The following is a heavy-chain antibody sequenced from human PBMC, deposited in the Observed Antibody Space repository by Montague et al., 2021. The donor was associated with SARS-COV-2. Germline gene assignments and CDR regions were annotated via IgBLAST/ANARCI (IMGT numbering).Heavy chain of an antibody. CDR3: AIGSLEGGYCSGGSCYDYYGMDV. CDR2: ISYDGSNK. J-gene: IGHJ6*02. Sequence: SLRLSCPASGFTFSSYGMHWVRQAPGKGLEWVAVISYDGSNKYYADSVKGRFTISRDNSKNTLYLQMNSLRAEDTAVYYCAIGSLEGGYCSGGSCYDYYGMDVWGQGTTVTVSS. D-gene: IGHD2-15*01. V-gene: IGHV3-30*03. CDR1: GFTFSSYG.